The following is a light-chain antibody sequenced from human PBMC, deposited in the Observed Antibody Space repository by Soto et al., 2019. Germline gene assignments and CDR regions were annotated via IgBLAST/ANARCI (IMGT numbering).Light chain of an antibody. CDR2: EVN. Sequence: QSVLTQPPSASGSPGQSVAISCTGTSSDVGGYNYVSWYQQHPGKAAKLMIYEVNKRPSGVPDRFSGSKSGNTASLTVSGHQAEDEADDYCSSYAGSSNVFGTGTKVTVL. CDR1: SSDVGGYNY. V-gene: IGLV2-8*01. CDR3: SSYAGSSNV. J-gene: IGLJ1*01.